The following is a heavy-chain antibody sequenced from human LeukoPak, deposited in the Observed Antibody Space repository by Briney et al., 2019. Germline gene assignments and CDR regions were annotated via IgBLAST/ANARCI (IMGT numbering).Heavy chain of an antibody. V-gene: IGHV4-4*07. CDR2: IYTSGSI. D-gene: IGHD6-19*01. J-gene: IGHJ4*02. Sequence: SETLSLTCTVSGGSISNYYWSWIRRPAGKGLEWIGRIYTSGSINYNPSLKSRVTMSIDTSKNQFSLKLSSVTAADTAVYYCARDRDSSGWVTIFDYWGQGTLVTVSS. CDR3: ARDRDSSGWVTIFDY. CDR1: GGSISNYY.